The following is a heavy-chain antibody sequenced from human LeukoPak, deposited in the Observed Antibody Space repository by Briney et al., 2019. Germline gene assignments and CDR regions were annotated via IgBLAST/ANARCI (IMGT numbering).Heavy chain of an antibody. V-gene: IGHV3-74*01. CDR2: ISDGGSTT. CDR3: SRSAYYDGSGNYYDY. CDR1: GFTFSSYW. J-gene: IGHJ4*02. D-gene: IGHD3-22*01. Sequence: GGSLRLSCAASGFTFSSYWMHRVRQAPGKGLVWVSRISDGGSTTTYADSVKGRFTISRDNAKNTLYLQMNGLRAEDTAVYYCSRSAYYDGSGNYYDYWGQGTLVTVSS.